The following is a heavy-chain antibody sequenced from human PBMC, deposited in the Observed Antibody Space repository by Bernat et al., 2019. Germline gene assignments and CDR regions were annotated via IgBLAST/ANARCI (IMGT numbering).Heavy chain of an antibody. Sequence: QLQLQESGPGLVKPSETLSLTCTVSGASISSSSYYWGWIRQPPGKGLEWIGSIYYTGSTYYSPSLKSQVTISVDTSKNQFSLKLSSVTAADTAVYYCARIVVVPAAMFGAVGLFDDCGQGTLVTVSS. CDR1: GASISSSSYY. CDR3: ARIVVVPAAMFGAVGLFDD. D-gene: IGHD2-2*01. CDR2: IYYTGST. J-gene: IGHJ4*02. V-gene: IGHV4-39*01.